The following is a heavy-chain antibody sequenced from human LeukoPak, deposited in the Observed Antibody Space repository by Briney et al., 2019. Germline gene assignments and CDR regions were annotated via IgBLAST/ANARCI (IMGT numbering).Heavy chain of an antibody. CDR1: GGTFSSYA. Sequence: ASVKVSCKASGGTFSSYAISWVRQAPGQGLEWMGGIIPIFGTANYAQKFQGRVTITADKSTSTAYMELSSLRSEDTAVYYCARGAVAGGKVGATKIADYYYMDVWGKGTTVTVSS. D-gene: IGHD1-26*01. V-gene: IGHV1-69*06. CDR3: ARGAVAGGKVGATKIADYYYMDV. CDR2: IIPIFGTA. J-gene: IGHJ6*03.